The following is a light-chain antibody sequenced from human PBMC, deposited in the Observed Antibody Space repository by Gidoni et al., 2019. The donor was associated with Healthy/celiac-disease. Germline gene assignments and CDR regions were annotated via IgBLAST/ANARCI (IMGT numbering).Light chain of an antibody. CDR3: MQALQTPWT. CDR2: WGS. Sequence: DIVMTQSPLSLPVTPGEPASISCRSSQSLLHSNGYNYLDWYLQKPGQSPQLLIYWGSNRASGVPDRFSGSGSGTDFTLKISRVEAEDFGVYYCMQALQTPWTFGQGTKVEIK. V-gene: IGKV2-28*01. J-gene: IGKJ1*01. CDR1: QSLLHSNGYNY.